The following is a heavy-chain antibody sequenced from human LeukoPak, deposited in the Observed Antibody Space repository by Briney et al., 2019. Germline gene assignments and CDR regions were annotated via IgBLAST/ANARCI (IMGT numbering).Heavy chain of an antibody. CDR3: ARGYGGSRYSGFDA. J-gene: IGHJ5*02. Sequence: PSETLSLTCTVSGGSIISYYWSWIRQPPGKGLEWIGYIYYSGSTNYNPSLKSRVTISVVTSKNQFSLKLSSVTAADTAVYYCARGYGGSRYSGFDAWGEGPLVTVSS. D-gene: IGHD2-15*01. CDR1: GGSIISYY. V-gene: IGHV4-59*01. CDR2: IYYSGST.